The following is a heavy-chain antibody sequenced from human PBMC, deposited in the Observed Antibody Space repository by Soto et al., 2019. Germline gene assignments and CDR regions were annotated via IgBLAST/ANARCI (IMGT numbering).Heavy chain of an antibody. V-gene: IGHV1-18*01. J-gene: IGHJ6*02. Sequence: ASVKVSCKASGYTFTSYGISWVRQAPGQGLEWMGWISAYNGNTNYAQKLQGRVTMTTDTSTSTAYMELRSLRSGDTAVYYCARDLVATMMTHYYYYGMDVWGQGTTVTV. CDR1: GYTFTSYG. CDR2: ISAYNGNT. D-gene: IGHD5-12*01. CDR3: ARDLVATMMTHYYYYGMDV.